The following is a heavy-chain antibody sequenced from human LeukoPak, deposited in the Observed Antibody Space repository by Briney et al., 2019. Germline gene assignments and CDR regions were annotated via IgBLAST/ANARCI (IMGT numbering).Heavy chain of an antibody. D-gene: IGHD3-10*01. Sequence: GGSLRLSCAASGYTVSGSFMSWVRQAPGKGLVWVSRINTDGSSTDYADSVKGRFTISRDNAKNTLYLQMNSLRAEDTAVYYCARKGNAFDIWGQGTMVTVSS. J-gene: IGHJ3*02. CDR2: INTDGSST. CDR3: ARKGNAFDI. V-gene: IGHV3-74*01. CDR1: GYTVSGSF.